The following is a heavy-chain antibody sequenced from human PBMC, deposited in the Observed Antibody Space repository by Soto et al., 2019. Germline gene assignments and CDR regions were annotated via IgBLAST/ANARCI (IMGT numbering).Heavy chain of an antibody. CDR2: IHHSGNT. CDR1: GYSISSGYY. D-gene: IGHD5-12*01. V-gene: IGHV4-38-2*01. Sequence: SETLSLTCAVSGYSISSGYYWGLIRQPPGKGLEWIGSIHHSGNTYYNPSLKNRVAISVDTSKNQFYLSLSSVTAADTAVYYCARALAVATTLNWFDPWGPGTLVTVSS. CDR3: ARALAVATTLNWFDP. J-gene: IGHJ5*02.